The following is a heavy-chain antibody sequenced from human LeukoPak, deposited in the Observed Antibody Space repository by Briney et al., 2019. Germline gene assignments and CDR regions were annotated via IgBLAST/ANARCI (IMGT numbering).Heavy chain of an antibody. CDR2: INPNSGGT. V-gene: IGHV1-2*02. CDR3: ARGPTPYIAAAGPPYYYMDV. D-gene: IGHD6-13*01. CDR1: GYTFTGYY. Sequence: GASVKVSCKASGYTFTGYYMHWVRQAPGQGLEWMGWINPNSGGTNYAQKFQGRVTMTRDTSISTAYMELSRLRFDDTAVYYCARGPTPYIAAAGPPYYYMDVWGKGTTVTVSS. J-gene: IGHJ6*03.